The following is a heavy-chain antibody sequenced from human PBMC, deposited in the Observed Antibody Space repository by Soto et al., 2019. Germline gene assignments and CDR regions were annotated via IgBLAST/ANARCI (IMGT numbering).Heavy chain of an antibody. Sequence: SESLSHTYNNYGGTFSDYYWNRMRQPPGTVLEWIGEINHSGSTNYNPSLKSLVTISVDTSKNQFSLNLSPVTAADTSVYYCARRERAAGTDWWFDPWGQGTLVTVS. J-gene: IGHJ5*02. D-gene: IGHD6-13*01. CDR3: ARRERAAGTDWWFDP. V-gene: IGHV4-34*01. CDR1: GGTFSDYY. CDR2: INHSGST.